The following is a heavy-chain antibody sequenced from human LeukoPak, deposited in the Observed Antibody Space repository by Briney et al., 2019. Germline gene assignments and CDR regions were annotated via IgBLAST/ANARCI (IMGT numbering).Heavy chain of an antibody. Sequence: PSETLSLTCTVSGGSISSGTNYWTWIRQPAGRGLEWIGRIYNRGGTDYNPSLKSRITISLDASKKEFSLTLTSVTAADTSIYYCVRTIIWFGESPHPQWFDPWGQGTQVTVSS. CDR2: IYNRGGT. D-gene: IGHD3-10*01. V-gene: IGHV4-61*02. CDR1: GGSISSGTNY. CDR3: VRTIIWFGESPHPQWFDP. J-gene: IGHJ5*02.